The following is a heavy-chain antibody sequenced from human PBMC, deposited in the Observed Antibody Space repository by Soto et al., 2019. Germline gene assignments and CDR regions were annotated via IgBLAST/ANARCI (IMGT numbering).Heavy chain of an antibody. V-gene: IGHV3-23*01. CDR2: ISGSDGST. CDR1: GFTFSSYA. CDR3: AKDTYSSGWYFY. D-gene: IGHD6-19*01. Sequence: EVPLLESGGGLVQPGGSLRLSCAASGFTFSSYAMSWVRQAPGKGLEWVSGISGSDGSTYYADSVKGRFTISRDNSKNTLYLQMNSLRVEDTAVYYCAKDTYSSGWYFYWGQGTLVTVSS. J-gene: IGHJ4*02.